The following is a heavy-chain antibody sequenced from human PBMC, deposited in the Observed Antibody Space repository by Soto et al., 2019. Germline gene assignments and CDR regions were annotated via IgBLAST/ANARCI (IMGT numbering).Heavy chain of an antibody. D-gene: IGHD3-10*01. V-gene: IGHV3-30*03. J-gene: IGHJ4*02. CDR2: ISYDGSNK. CDR3: VGGQYYVDY. Sequence: QVQLVESGGGVVQPGRSLRLSCAASGFPFTTYGMHWVSEGPGKGLEWVAVISYDGSNKYYADSVKGRFTISRDNSKNTLYLQMNSLRPEDTALYYCVGGQYYVDYRGQGTLVIVSS. CDR1: GFPFTTYG.